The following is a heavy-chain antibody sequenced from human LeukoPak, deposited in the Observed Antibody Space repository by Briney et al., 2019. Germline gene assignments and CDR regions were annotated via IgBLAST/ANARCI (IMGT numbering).Heavy chain of an antibody. J-gene: IGHJ4*02. Sequence: GGSLRLSCAASGFTLSSYGMHWVRQAPGKGLEWVAVISYDGSNKYYADSVKGRFTISRDNSKNTLYLQMNSLRAEDTAVYYCAKDHSAFIAVAGSVDYWGQGTLVTVSS. CDR3: AKDHSAFIAVAGSVDY. V-gene: IGHV3-30*18. D-gene: IGHD6-19*01. CDR2: ISYDGSNK. CDR1: GFTLSSYG.